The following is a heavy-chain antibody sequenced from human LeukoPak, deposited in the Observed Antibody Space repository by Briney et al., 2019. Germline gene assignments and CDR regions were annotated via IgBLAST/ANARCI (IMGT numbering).Heavy chain of an antibody. V-gene: IGHV1-18*01. Sequence: GASGKVSCNASGSTFSSYGISWVRRAPGPGLGRMGWISAYNGKTKYAQKRQGRDAMTTETSTSTAYMELRSLRSDDAAVYYCARARQQLVWANWFDPWGQGTLVTVSS. J-gene: IGHJ5*02. CDR3: ARARQQLVWANWFDP. CDR2: ISAYNGKT. CDR1: GSTFSSYG. D-gene: IGHD6-13*01.